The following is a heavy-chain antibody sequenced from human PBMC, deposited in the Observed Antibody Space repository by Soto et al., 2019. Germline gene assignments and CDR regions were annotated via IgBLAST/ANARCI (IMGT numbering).Heavy chain of an antibody. CDR1: GFTFNNYG. V-gene: IGHV3-30*18. D-gene: IGHD5-18*01. CDR3: AKEGIELWSAFDY. CDR2: ISNDGDDK. J-gene: IGHJ4*02. Sequence: QVQLVESGGGVVQPGRSLRLSCAASGFTFNNYGIHWVRQAPGKGLEWVAVISNDGDDKYYADSVKGRFTISRDNSRNTLYLQMNSLSPEDTAMYYCAKEGIELWSAFDYWGQGTLVTISS.